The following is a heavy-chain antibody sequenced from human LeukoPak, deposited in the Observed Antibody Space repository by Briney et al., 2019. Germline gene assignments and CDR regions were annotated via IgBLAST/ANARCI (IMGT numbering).Heavy chain of an antibody. J-gene: IGHJ4*02. CDR1: GGSFSGYY. CDR3: ARLFPTTGTYNY. Sequence: SETLSLTCAVYGGSFSGYYWSWIRQPPGKGLEWIGEINHSGSTNYNPSLKIRVTISVDTSKNQFSLKLSSVTAADTAVYYCARLFPTTGTYNYWGQGTLVTVSS. D-gene: IGHD1-1*01. CDR2: INHSGST. V-gene: IGHV4-34*01.